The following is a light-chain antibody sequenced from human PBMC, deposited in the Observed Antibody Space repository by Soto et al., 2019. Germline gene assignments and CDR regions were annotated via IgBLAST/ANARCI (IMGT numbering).Light chain of an antibody. V-gene: IGLV2-14*01. CDR3: SSYTSTNTLI. CDR2: EVT. Sequence: QSALTQPASVSGSPGQSISISCTGTSSDVGGYNYVSWYQQYPGKAPKVMIYEVTNRPSGVSNRFSGSKSGNTASLTISGLQAEDEADYYCSSYTSTNTLIFGGGTKLTVL. CDR1: SSDVGGYNY. J-gene: IGLJ2*01.